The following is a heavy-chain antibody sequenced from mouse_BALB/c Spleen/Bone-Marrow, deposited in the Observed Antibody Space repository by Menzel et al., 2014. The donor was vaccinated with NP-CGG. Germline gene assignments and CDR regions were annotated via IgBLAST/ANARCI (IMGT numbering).Heavy chain of an antibody. Sequence: VKLQESGAELVRPGSSEKISCKASGYAFXSYWVTWVKQRPGQGLEWIGQIYPGDGDTNYNGRFKDKVTLTADKSSSAAYMQLSSLTSEDSAVYFCAKVTTGFAYWGQGTLVTVSA. J-gene: IGHJ3*01. CDR1: GYAFXSYW. CDR3: AKVTTGFAY. D-gene: IGHD2-2*01. V-gene: IGHV1-80*01. CDR2: IYPGDGDT.